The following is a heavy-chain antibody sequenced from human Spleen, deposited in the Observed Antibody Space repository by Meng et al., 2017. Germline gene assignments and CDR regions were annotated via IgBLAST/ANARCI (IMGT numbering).Heavy chain of an antibody. J-gene: IGHJ4*02. D-gene: IGHD6-19*01. V-gene: IGHV3-52*01. Sequence: GESLKISCAASGFTFSSSWMHWVCQAPEKGLEWVADIKCDGSEKYYVDSVKGRLTISRDSSKDTLYVQMNSLRAEDTAVYYCAKDRVAGSLSYFDFWGQGTLVTVSS. CDR1: GFTFSSSW. CDR2: IKCDGSEK. CDR3: AKDRVAGSLSYFDF.